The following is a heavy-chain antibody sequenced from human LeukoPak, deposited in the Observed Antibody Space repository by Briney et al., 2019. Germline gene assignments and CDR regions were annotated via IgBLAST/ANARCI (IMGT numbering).Heavy chain of an antibody. CDR1: GGSIRTYC. D-gene: IGHD4/OR15-4a*01. CDR2: IDYTGST. CDR3: ARRLLTTTGRGVRIAGSIDS. Sequence: SETLSLTCTVSGGSIRTYCWGWFRQSPAKGLESIGYIDYTGSTNYNPSRPGRVTISVDTSKNQFSLKMTSVTAADTAVYYCARRLLTTTGRGVRIAGSIDSWAQGTLVIVS. V-gene: IGHV4-59*08. J-gene: IGHJ4*02.